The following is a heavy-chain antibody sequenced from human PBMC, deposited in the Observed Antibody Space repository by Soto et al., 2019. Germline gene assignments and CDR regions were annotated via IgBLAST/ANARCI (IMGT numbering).Heavy chain of an antibody. J-gene: IGHJ4*02. Sequence: QVQLVQSGGEVKQPGASVRVSCKATGYTFINSAIAWVRQAPGQGLEWMGWISPYNGNTNYAQRFQGRVTITTDTSTSIAYMEIRSLRSDDTAVYYCARDQSSGVFDYWGPGTLVTVST. D-gene: IGHD3-22*01. CDR2: ISPYNGNT. CDR3: ARDQSSGVFDY. V-gene: IGHV1-18*01. CDR1: GYTFINSA.